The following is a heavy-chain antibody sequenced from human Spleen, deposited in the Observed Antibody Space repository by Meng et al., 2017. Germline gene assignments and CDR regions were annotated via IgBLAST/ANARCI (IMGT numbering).Heavy chain of an antibody. D-gene: IGHD3-10*01. V-gene: IGHV4-34*01. J-gene: IGHJ5*02. CDR3: ARGPFRGVMMS. CDR1: GGSFSGYY. Sequence: QVQLQQWGAGLLTPSETLSLTCAVYGGSFSGYYCNWIRQPPGKGLEWIGEINHGGITNYNPSLKSRITISVDTSQKQFSLKLTSVTAADTAVYYCARGPFRGVMMSWGQGTLVTVSS. CDR2: INHGGIT.